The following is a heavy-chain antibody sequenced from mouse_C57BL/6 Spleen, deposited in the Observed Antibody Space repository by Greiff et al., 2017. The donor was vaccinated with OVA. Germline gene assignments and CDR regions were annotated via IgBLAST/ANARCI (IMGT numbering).Heavy chain of an antibody. Sequence: EVMLVESGGGLVKPGGSLKLSCAASGFTFSDYGMHWVRQAPEKGLEWVAYISSGSSTIYYADTVKGRFTISRDNAKNTLFLQMTSLRSEDTAMYYCAKYDYDRNAMDYWGQGTSVTVSS. CDR1: GFTFSDYG. CDR2: ISSGSSTI. CDR3: AKYDYDRNAMDY. J-gene: IGHJ4*01. D-gene: IGHD2-4*01. V-gene: IGHV5-17*01.